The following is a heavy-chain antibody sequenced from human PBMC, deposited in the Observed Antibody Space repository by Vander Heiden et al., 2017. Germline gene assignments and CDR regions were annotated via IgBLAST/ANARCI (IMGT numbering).Heavy chain of an antibody. V-gene: IGHV3-21*01. CDR1: GFTFSSYS. Sequence: EVQLVESGGGLVKPGGSLRLSCAASGFTFSSYSMNWVRQAPGKGLEWVSSISSSSSYIYYADSVKGRFTISRDNAKNSLYLQMNSLRAEETAVYYCARGCWAGDGGYFDYWGQGTLVTVSS. CDR3: ARGCWAGDGGYFDY. CDR2: ISSSSSYI. D-gene: IGHD7-27*01. J-gene: IGHJ4*02.